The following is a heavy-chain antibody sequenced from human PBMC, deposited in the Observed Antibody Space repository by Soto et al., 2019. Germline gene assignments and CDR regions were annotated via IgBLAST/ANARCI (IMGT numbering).Heavy chain of an antibody. J-gene: IGHJ4*01. CDR3: ATTRSYGWDRPFDY. V-gene: IGHV1-69*13. Sequence: SVKVSCKASGGTFSSYAISWVRQAPGQGLEWMGGIIPIFGTANYAQKFQGRVTITADESTSTAYMELTSLTPDDTAVYYCATTRSYGWDRPFDYWGQGTLVTVSS. CDR1: GGTFSSYA. D-gene: IGHD3-16*02. CDR2: IIPIFGTA.